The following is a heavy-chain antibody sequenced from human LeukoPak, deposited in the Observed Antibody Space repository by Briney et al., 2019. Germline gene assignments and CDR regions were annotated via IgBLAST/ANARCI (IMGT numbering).Heavy chain of an antibody. D-gene: IGHD1-20*01. CDR1: GFTFSDYG. Sequence: PGGSLRLSCAASGFTFSDYGMHWVRQAPGKGLEWVAVISYEGSTKYYADSVKGRFTISRDNSRNTVYLQMNSLRAEDTALYYCAKAITLTTRGAFHIWGQGTMVAVSS. J-gene: IGHJ3*02. V-gene: IGHV3-30*18. CDR2: ISYEGSTK. CDR3: AKAITLTTRGAFHI.